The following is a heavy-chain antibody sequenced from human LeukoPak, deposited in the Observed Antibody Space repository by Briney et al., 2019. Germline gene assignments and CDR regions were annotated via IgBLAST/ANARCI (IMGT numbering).Heavy chain of an antibody. CDR1: GGSFSGYY. CDR3: ARVAHYVWGSYRYAVDY. J-gene: IGHJ4*02. V-gene: IGHV4-34*01. D-gene: IGHD3-16*02. CDR2: INHSGST. Sequence: SETLSLTCAVYGGSFSGYYWSWIRQPPGKGLEWIGEINHSGSTNYNPSLKSRVTISVDTSKNQFSLKLSSVTAADTAVYYRARVAHYVWGSYRYAVDYWGQGTLVTVSS.